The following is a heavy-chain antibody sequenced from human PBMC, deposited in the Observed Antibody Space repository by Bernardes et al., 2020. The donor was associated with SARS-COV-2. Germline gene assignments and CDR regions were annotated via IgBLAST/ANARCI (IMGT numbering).Heavy chain of an antibody. CDR3: ASHSYSSTWYSDY. D-gene: IGHD6-13*01. J-gene: IGHJ4*02. CDR2: INPNSGDT. V-gene: IGHV1-2*02. Sequence: ASVKVSCKASGYTFSDYYMHWVRQAPGKGLEWMGWINPNSGDTKYAQKFQGRVTMTRDTSISTAYMELTRLTSDDRAVYYCASHSYSSTWYSDYWGQGTLVTVSA. CDR1: GYTFSDYY.